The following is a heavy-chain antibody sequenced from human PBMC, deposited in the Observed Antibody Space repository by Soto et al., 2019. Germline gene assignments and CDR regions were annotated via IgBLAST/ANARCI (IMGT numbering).Heavy chain of an antibody. CDR3: ARVVDYYDSSGYHTPFRY. CDR1: GGTFSSYA. CDR2: IIPIFGTA. Sequence: GASVKVSCKASGGTFSSYAISCVRQAPGQGLEWMGGIIPIFGTANYAQKFQGRVTITADESTSTAYMELSSLRSEDTAVYYCARVVDYYDSSGYHTPFRYWGQGTLVTVSS. V-gene: IGHV1-69*13. J-gene: IGHJ4*02. D-gene: IGHD3-22*01.